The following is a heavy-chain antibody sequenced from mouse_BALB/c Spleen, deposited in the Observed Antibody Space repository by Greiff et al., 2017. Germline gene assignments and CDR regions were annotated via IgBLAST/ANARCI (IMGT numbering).Heavy chain of an antibody. Sequence: VTLVESGPGLVAPSQSLSITCTVSGFSLTDYGVSWIRQPSGKGLEWLGVIWGGGSTYYNSALKSRLSISKDNSKSQVVLKMNSLQTDDTAMYYCAKHEHGNYGYCDVWGEGTTVTVSS. CDR3: AKHEHGNYGYCDV. V-gene: IGHV2-6-5*01. CDR1: GFSLTDYG. D-gene: IGHD2-1*01. CDR2: IWGGGST. J-gene: IGHJ1*01.